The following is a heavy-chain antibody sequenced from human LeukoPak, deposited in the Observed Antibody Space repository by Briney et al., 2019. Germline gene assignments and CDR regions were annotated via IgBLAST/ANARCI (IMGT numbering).Heavy chain of an antibody. V-gene: IGHV4-34*01. CDR3: ARVGRDGYNHFDY. J-gene: IGHJ4*02. Sequence: SETLSLTCAVYGGSFSGYYWSWIRQPPGKGLEWIGEINHSGSTNYNPSPKSRVTISVDTSKNEFSLKLTSVTAADTAVYYCARVGRDGYNHFDYWGQGTLVTVAS. CDR1: GGSFSGYY. D-gene: IGHD5-24*01. CDR2: INHSGST.